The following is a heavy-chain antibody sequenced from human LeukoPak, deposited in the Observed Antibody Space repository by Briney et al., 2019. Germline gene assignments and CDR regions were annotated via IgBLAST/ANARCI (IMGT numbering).Heavy chain of an antibody. V-gene: IGHV3-53*01. CDR3: ARDNYFYYMDV. Sequence: GGSLRLSCAASGFTVSSNYMSWVRQAPGEGLEWVSVIYTGGTTYYANSVKGRFTISRDNSQNTVYLQMNSLRVEVTAVYYCARDNYFYYMDVWGKGTTVTISS. CDR2: IYTGGTT. J-gene: IGHJ6*03. CDR1: GFTVSSNY.